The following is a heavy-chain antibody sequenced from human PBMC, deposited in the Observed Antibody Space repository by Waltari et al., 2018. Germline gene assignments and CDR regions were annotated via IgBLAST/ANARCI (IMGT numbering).Heavy chain of an antibody. CDR2: RSYNGSNK. J-gene: IGHJ4*02. V-gene: IGHV3-30-3*01. Sequence: QVQLVESGGGVVQPGRSLRLSCAASGFTFSSYAMHWVRQAPGQGLEWVAVRSYNGSNKYYADSVKCRFTISRDNSKNTLYLQRNSLRAEDTAVYYCARETQADWGQGTLVTVSS. CDR3: ARETQAD. CDR1: GFTFSSYA.